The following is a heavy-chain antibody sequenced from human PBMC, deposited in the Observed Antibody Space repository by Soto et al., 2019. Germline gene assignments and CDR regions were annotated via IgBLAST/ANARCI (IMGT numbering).Heavy chain of an antibody. V-gene: IGHV4-34*01. J-gene: IGHJ4*02. CDR1: GGSFSGYY. Sequence: PSETLSLTCAVYGGSFSGYYWSWIRQPPGEGLEWIGKINHSGSTNYNPSLKSRVTISVDTSKNKFSLKLSSVTAADTAVYYCARVWSGSYRKPYDFDYWGQGTLVTVSS. D-gene: IGHD3-10*01. CDR3: ARVWSGSYRKPYDFDY. CDR2: INHSGST.